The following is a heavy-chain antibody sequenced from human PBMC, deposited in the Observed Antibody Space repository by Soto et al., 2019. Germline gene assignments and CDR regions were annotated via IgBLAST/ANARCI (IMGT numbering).Heavy chain of an antibody. CDR1: GGSNSSSIHY. CDR2: MSHSAST. Sequence: QLQLQESGPALVRPSENLSLNCVVSGGSNSSSIHYWGWIRQPPGKGLEWIGSMSHSASTPYNPSMKSRINISADKTNNQSPPPPTTATPAAPAVYFCVRHMDYNILTGYMDWGPGTLVTVSS. D-gene: IGHD3-9*01. J-gene: IGHJ4*02. V-gene: IGHV4-39*01. CDR3: VRHMDYNILTGYMD.